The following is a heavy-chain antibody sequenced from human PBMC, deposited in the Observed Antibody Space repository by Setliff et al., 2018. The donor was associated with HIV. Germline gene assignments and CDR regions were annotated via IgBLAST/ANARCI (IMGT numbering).Heavy chain of an antibody. CDR1: GASIRSQY. CDR3: ARHRQGLTGSTPGYYMDV. CDR2: ISYSGST. V-gene: IGHV4-59*11. J-gene: IGHJ6*03. Sequence: SETLSLTCTVSGASIRSQYWSWIRKPPGKGLEWIGYISYSGSTNYNPSLESRVAMSVDTSKQQFSLEVSSVTAANTAVYYCARHRQGLTGSTPGYYMDVWGKGTTVTVSS. D-gene: IGHD1-7*01.